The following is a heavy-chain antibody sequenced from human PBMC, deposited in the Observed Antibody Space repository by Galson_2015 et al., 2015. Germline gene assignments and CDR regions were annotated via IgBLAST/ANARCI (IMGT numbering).Heavy chain of an antibody. CDR2: ISSSSSTI. CDR1: GFTFSSYR. D-gene: IGHD1-1*01. Sequence: SLRLSCAASGFTFSSYRMNWVRQAPGKGLEWVSYISSSSSTIYYADSVKGRFTISRDNARNSLYLQINSLRDVDTAVYYCAVYDWNDWDAFDISGHGRMVTVSS. CDR3: AVYDWNDWDAFDI. J-gene: IGHJ3*02. V-gene: IGHV3-48*02.